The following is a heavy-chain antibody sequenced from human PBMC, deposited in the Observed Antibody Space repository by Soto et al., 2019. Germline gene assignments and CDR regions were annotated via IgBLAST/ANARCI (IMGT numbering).Heavy chain of an antibody. Sequence: GGSLRLSCAASGFTFSNYWMTWVRQAPGKGLEWVANIKQDGSEKYYVDSVRGRFTISRDNAKNSLYLQMNSLRAEDTAVYYCARDSLTDWHWGQGTLVPVSS. CDR1: GFTFSNYW. J-gene: IGHJ1*01. CDR2: IKQDGSEK. CDR3: ARDSLTDWH. V-gene: IGHV3-7*01. D-gene: IGHD2-21*02.